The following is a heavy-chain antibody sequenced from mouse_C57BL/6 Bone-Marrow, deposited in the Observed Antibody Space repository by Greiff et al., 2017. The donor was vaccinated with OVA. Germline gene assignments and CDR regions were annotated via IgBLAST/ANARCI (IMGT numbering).Heavy chain of an antibody. CDR3: ARRGRYYGSSTPFAY. CDR1: GYTFTSYW. V-gene: IGHV1-69*01. J-gene: IGHJ3*01. Sequence: QVQLQQPGAELVMPGASVKLSRKASGYTFTSYWMHWVKQRPGQGLEWIGEIDPSDSYTNYNQKFKGKSTLTVDKSSSTAYMQLSSLTSEDSAVYYCARRGRYYGSSTPFAYWGQGTLVTVSA. CDR2: IDPSDSYT. D-gene: IGHD1-1*01.